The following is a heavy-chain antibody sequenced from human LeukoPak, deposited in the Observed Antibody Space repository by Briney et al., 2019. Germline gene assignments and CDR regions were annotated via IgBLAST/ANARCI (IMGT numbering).Heavy chain of an antibody. CDR2: IYHSGST. Sequence: SGTLSLTCAVSGGSISSSNWWSWVRQPPGKGLEWIGEIYHSGSTNYNPSLKSRVTISVDKSKNQFSLKLSSVTAADTAVYYCARVHSSGWYGYYYYYMDVWGKGTTVTVSS. V-gene: IGHV4-4*02. CDR1: GGSISSSNW. D-gene: IGHD6-19*01. CDR3: ARVHSSGWYGYYYYYMDV. J-gene: IGHJ6*03.